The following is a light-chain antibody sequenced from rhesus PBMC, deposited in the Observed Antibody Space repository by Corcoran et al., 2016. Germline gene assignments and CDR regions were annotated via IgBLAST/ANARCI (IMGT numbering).Light chain of an antibody. CDR1: SSDIGYYNG. CDR2: DVR. V-gene: IGLV2-38*01. J-gene: IGLJ6*01. CDR3: CSLGTGFTFV. Sequence: QSARTQPPSVSKSLGQSVTISCTGTSSDIGYYNGVSWYQQHSGTAPRLLIYDVRKRPSGVSDRFSGSKFGNTASLTISVLPAEDAAYYYCCSLGTGFTFVFGTGTKLTVL.